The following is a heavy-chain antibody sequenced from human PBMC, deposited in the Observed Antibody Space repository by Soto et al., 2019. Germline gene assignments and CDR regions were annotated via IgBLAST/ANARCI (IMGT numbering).Heavy chain of an antibody. V-gene: IGHV3-74*01. Sequence: GGSLRLSCAASGFTFRSYWMHWVRQAPGKGLVWVSRINRDGSSTSYADSVKGRVTISRDTAKNTLYLQMNSLRAEDTAVYYCAREIVTTGEYYFDSWGQGTRVTVSS. J-gene: IGHJ4*02. CDR2: INRDGSST. D-gene: IGHD1-1*01. CDR3: AREIVTTGEYYFDS. CDR1: GFTFRSYW.